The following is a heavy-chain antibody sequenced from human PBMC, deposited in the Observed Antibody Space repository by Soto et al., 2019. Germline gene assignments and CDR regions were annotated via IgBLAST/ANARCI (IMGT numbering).Heavy chain of an antibody. J-gene: IGHJ4*02. CDR3: ARDQVVEYSNSWDEY. D-gene: IGHD6-13*01. V-gene: IGHV1-18*01. CDR1: GYTFTNYG. Sequence: QVQLVQSGAEVRKPGASVTVSCKASGYTFTNYGISWVRHVPGQGLQWMGWINTYNGNTNYAQKLQGRVTMTTDTSTSTAYMELRSLRSDDTAVYYCARDQVVEYSNSWDEYWGQGTLVTVSS. CDR2: INTYNGNT.